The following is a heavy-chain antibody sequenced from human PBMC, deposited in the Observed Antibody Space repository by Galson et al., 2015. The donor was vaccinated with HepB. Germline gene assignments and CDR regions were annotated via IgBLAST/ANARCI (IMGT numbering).Heavy chain of an antibody. Sequence: SLRLSCAAYGFSVSSNYIGWVRQAPGKGLEWVSVIYSAGSIYDGDSVKGRFIISRDNSKNTLYLQMNSLRADDTAVYYCAAGLRSPFIQMAGPDYWGQGALVTVSS. CDR2: IYSAGSI. CDR1: GFSVSSNY. D-gene: IGHD1-1*01. V-gene: IGHV3-66*01. J-gene: IGHJ4*02. CDR3: AAGLRSPFIQMAGPDY.